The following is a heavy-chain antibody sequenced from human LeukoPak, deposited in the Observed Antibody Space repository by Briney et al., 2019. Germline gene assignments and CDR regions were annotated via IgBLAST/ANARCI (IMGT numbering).Heavy chain of an antibody. CDR2: IRGDGRAT. D-gene: IGHD6-13*01. J-gene: IGHJ3*02. V-gene: IGHV3-74*03. Sequence: GGSMRLSCAASGFIFTDYWMHWVRQAPGKELLWVARIRGDGRATTYADSVKGRFTISRDNAKNSLYLQMNSLRAEDTAVYYCARDRSSSWYGDAFDIWGQGTMVTVSS. CDR3: ARDRSSSWYGDAFDI. CDR1: GFIFTDYW.